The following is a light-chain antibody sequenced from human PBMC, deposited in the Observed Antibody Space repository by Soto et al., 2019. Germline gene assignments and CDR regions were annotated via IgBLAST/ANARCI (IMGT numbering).Light chain of an antibody. CDR3: QQYNNWPPIT. V-gene: IGKV3D-15*01. CDR1: QSVSSS. CDR2: GAS. J-gene: IGKJ5*01. Sequence: IVMTQSQATLSSSPGEISTLSFRSSQSVSSSLAWYQQKPGQAHRLIIYGASTRATGIPARFSGSGSGTEFTLTISSLQSEDFAVYYCQQYNNWPPITFGQGTRLEIK.